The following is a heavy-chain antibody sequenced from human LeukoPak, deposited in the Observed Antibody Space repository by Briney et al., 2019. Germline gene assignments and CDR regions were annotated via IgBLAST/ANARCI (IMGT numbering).Heavy chain of an antibody. V-gene: IGHV3-48*01. J-gene: IGHJ4*02. D-gene: IGHD3-3*01. CDR2: ISSSSSTI. Sequence: PGGSLRLSCAASGFTFSSYSMNWVRQAPGKGLEWVSYISSSSSTIYYADSVKGRFTISRGNAKNSLFLQMNSLRAEDTAVYYCARDSITIFGVVTNWGQGTLVTVSS. CDR1: GFTFSSYS. CDR3: ARDSITIFGVVTN.